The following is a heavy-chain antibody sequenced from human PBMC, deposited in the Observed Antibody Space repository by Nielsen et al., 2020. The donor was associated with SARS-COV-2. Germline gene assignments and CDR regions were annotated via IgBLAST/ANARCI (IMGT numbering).Heavy chain of an antibody. CDR1: GGSISRGWFS. Sequence: TLSLTCAVSGGSISRGWFSWSWIRQPPGKGREGIGYIYYSGSDYYNPSLSGRVTVSLDTSRNQFSLKLISATDADTAVYYCARSFGDYEGGTYYYYYGMDVWGQGTTVTVSS. CDR3: ARSFGDYEGGTYYYYYGMDV. CDR2: IYYSGSD. V-gene: IGHV4-30-4*07. J-gene: IGHJ6*02. D-gene: IGHD4-17*01.